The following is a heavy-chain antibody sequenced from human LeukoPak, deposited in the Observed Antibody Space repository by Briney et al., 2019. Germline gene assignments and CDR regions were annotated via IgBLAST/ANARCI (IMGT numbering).Heavy chain of an antibody. CDR1: GFTFSSYE. CDR2: ISNSGTTI. D-gene: IGHD5-18*01. J-gene: IGHJ4*02. CDR3: ARGGGDTAMGEYYFDY. V-gene: IGHV3-48*03. Sequence: PGGSLRLSCAVSGFTFSSYEMNWVRQAPGKGLEWISYISNSGTTIKYADSVKGRFTISRDNAKNTLYLQMNSLRAEDTAVYYCARGGGDTAMGEYYFDYWGQATLVTVSS.